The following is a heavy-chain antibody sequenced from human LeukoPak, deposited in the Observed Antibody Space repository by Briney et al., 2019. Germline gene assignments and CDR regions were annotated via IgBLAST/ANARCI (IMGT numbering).Heavy chain of an antibody. CDR3: ARVRVPAATPGDYSYGMDV. CDR2: FYPGDSDT. Sequence: GDSRKISCKGSGYSFTTYWIGGVRQMPGKGLDGRGVFYPGDSDTRYSPYFQGQVTISADKSISTAYLQWSSLKASDTDMYYCARVRVPAATPGDYSYGMDVWGQGTTVTVSS. CDR1: GYSFTTYW. J-gene: IGHJ6*02. V-gene: IGHV5-51*01. D-gene: IGHD2-2*01.